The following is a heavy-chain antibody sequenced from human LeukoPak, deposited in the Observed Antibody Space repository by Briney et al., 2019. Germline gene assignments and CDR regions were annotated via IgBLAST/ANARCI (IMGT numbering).Heavy chain of an antibody. CDR3: ARDLICGGND. Sequence: SGGSLRLSCAASGFTFSSYGMHWVRQAPGKGLEWVAVISYDGSNKYYADSVKGRFTISRDNSKNTLYLQMNSLRAEDTAVYYCARDLICGGNDWGQGTLVTVSS. CDR2: ISYDGSNK. CDR1: GFTFSSYG. J-gene: IGHJ4*02. D-gene: IGHD4-23*01. V-gene: IGHV3-30*03.